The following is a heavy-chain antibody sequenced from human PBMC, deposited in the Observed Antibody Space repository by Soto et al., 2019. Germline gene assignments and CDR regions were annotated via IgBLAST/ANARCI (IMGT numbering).Heavy chain of an antibody. Sequence: QITLKESGPTLVKPTQTLTLTCTFSGFSLSSTRMAVGWIRQPPGKALEWLALIYWDDDKRYSPFLKSRLTITEDTSKNQVVLTMSNMDPVDTARYYCAHIVVAGLGYYFDYWGQGTLVNVSS. CDR1: GFSLSSTRMA. CDR3: AHIVVAGLGYYFDY. CDR2: IYWDDDK. D-gene: IGHD6-19*01. J-gene: IGHJ4*02. V-gene: IGHV2-5*02.